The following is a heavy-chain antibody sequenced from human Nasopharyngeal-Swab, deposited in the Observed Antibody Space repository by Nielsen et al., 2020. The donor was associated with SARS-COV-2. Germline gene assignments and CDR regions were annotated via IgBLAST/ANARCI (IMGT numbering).Heavy chain of an antibody. J-gene: IGHJ6*02. CDR1: GGSISSYY. CDR2: IYYSGST. D-gene: IGHD6-13*01. Sequence: GSLRLSCTVSGGSISSYYWSWIRQPPGKGLEWIGYIYYSGSTNCNPSLKSRVTISVDTSKNQFSLKLSSVTAADTAVYYCARISIAAAGPYYYGMDVWGQGTTVTVSS. V-gene: IGHV4-59*01. CDR3: ARISIAAAGPYYYGMDV.